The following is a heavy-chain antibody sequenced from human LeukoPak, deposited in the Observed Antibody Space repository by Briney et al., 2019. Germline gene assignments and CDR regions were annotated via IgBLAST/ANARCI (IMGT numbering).Heavy chain of an antibody. D-gene: IGHD4-23*01. CDR2: TYTGGST. Sequence: PGGSLRLSCAASGFTVSSNYMSWVRQAPGKGLEWVSVTYTGGSTNYADSVKGRFTISRDNSKNTLFLQINSLGTQDTAVYYCAKWSPYGGNPGYWGQGTLVTVSS. V-gene: IGHV3-53*01. CDR3: AKWSPYGGNPGY. CDR1: GFTVSSNY. J-gene: IGHJ4*02.